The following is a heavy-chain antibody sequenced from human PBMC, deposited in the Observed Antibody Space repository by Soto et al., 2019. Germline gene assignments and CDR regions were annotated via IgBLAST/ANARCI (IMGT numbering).Heavy chain of an antibody. CDR2: ISGGGSTT. Sequence: TRGSLRLSCAVSGFTFNDYYMSWIRQAPGKGLEWISYISGGGSTTYHADSVRGRFTISRDNAKNSLFLQMNSLRAEDTAVYYCAREVRTSGWFRRLDSWGQGILVTVSS. CDR1: GFTFNDYY. V-gene: IGHV3-11*01. D-gene: IGHD6-19*01. J-gene: IGHJ4*02. CDR3: AREVRTSGWFRRLDS.